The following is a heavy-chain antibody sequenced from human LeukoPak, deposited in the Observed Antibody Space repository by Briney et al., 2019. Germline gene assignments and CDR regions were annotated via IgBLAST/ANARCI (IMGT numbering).Heavy chain of an antibody. Sequence: GASVKVSCKASGYTFTSYGISWGGQAPGQGLGGLGWISAYNGNTNYAQKLQGRVTMTTDTSTSTAYMELRSLRSDDTAVYYCAREGYSSIERYDYWGQGTLVTVSS. D-gene: IGHD6-13*01. CDR2: ISAYNGNT. V-gene: IGHV1-18*01. J-gene: IGHJ4*02. CDR3: AREGYSSIERYDY. CDR1: GYTFTSYG.